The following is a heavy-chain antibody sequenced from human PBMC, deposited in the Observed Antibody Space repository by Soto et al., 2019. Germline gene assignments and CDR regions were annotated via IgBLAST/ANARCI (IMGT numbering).Heavy chain of an antibody. CDR2: IGGSGGST. CDR3: AKDLADYVYDY. Sequence: GGSLRLSXXASXXXXXXXXXXXXXQAPGKGLEWVSAIGGSGGSTYYEDSVKGRFTISRDNSKNTLYLQMNSLRAEDTAVYYCAKDLADYVYDYWGQGTLVTVSS. D-gene: IGHD4-17*01. J-gene: IGHJ4*02. V-gene: IGHV3-23*01. CDR1: XXXXXXXX.